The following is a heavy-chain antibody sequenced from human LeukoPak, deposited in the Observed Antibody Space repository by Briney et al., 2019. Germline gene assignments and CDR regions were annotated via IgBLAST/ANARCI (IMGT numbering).Heavy chain of an antibody. J-gene: IGHJ4*02. CDR3: AFRSDYYDSSGYQTNDY. D-gene: IGHD3-22*01. CDR2: INHSGST. CDR1: GGSFSGYY. Sequence: PSEILSLTCAVYGGSFSGYYWSWIRQPPGKGLEWIGEINHSGSTNYNPSLKSRVTISVDTSKNQFSLKLSSVTAADTAVYYCAFRSDYYDSSGYQTNDYWGQGTLVTVSS. V-gene: IGHV4-34*01.